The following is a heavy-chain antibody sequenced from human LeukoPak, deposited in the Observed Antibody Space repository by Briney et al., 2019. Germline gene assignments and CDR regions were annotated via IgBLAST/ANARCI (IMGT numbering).Heavy chain of an antibody. V-gene: IGHV3-30*02. J-gene: IGHJ6*02. CDR2: IWYDGSNK. CDR3: AKGQFWLHLNYYYYGMDV. Sequence: PGGSLRLSCAASGFTFSSYGMHWVRQAPGKGLEWVAVIWYDGSNKYYADSVKGRFTISRDNSKNTLYLQMNSLRAEDTAVYYCAKGQFWLHLNYYYYGMDVWGQGTTVTVSS. D-gene: IGHD5-12*01. CDR1: GFTFSSYG.